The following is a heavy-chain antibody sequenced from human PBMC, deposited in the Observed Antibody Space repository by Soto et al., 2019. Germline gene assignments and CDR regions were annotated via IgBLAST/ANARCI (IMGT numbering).Heavy chain of an antibody. Sequence: EVQLVESGGGLVQPGGSLRLSCAASGFTVSSNYMSWVRQAPGKGLEWVSVIYSGGSTYYADSVKGRFTISRDNSKNTLYLQMNSLRAEDTAVYYCARDEGAVAGNNYYYYMDVWGKGTTVTVSS. J-gene: IGHJ6*03. CDR1: GFTVSSNY. CDR3: ARDEGAVAGNNYYYYMDV. CDR2: IYSGGST. D-gene: IGHD6-19*01. V-gene: IGHV3-66*01.